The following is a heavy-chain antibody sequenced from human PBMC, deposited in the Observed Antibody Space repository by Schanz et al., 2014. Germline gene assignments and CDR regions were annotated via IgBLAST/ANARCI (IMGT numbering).Heavy chain of an antibody. CDR1: GFTFSSYG. Sequence: VQLVESGGGVVQFGRSLRLSCVSSGFTFSSYGMHWVRQAPGKGLEWVSSISSSGSYIHYADSVKGRFTISRDNAKNTLYLQMNSLRAEDTAVYYCAKDLLYGAPMPLNHLDYWGRGTLVTVSS. D-gene: IGHD2-2*01. V-gene: IGHV3-21*04. CDR2: ISSSGSYI. CDR3: AKDLLYGAPMPLNHLDY. J-gene: IGHJ4*02.